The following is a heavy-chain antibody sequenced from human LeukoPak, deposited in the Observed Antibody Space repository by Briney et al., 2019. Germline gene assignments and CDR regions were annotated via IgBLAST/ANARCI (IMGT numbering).Heavy chain of an antibody. CDR3: ARSEARFMLS. D-gene: IGHD3-16*02. Sequence: GGSLRLSCAASGFTFRSYEMNWVRQAPGKGLEWVSFISNSGDSIYYADSVKGRFTISRDNAKNSLFLQMNSLRAEDTAVYYGARSEARFMLSWDQGTLVTVSS. CDR1: GFTFRSYE. CDR2: ISNSGDSI. V-gene: IGHV3-48*03. J-gene: IGHJ4*02.